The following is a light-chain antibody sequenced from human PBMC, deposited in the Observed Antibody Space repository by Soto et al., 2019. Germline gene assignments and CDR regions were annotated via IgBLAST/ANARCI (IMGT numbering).Light chain of an antibody. J-gene: IGKJ5*01. CDR2: GSP. V-gene: IGKV3D-15*02. CDR1: QSVSSN. Sequence: EIVMTQSPATLSVSPGERATLSCRASQSVSSNLAWYQQKPGQAPRLLNFGSPTRAAGIPDRFSGRGSGTDFTLTISSLEPEDFAVYYCQQYGKLPITFGQGTRLEIK. CDR3: QQYGKLPIT.